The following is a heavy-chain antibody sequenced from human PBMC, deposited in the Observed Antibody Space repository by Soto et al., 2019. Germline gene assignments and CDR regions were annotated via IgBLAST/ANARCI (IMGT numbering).Heavy chain of an antibody. J-gene: IGHJ4*02. D-gene: IGHD5-12*01. CDR2: IYYSGST. CDR3: ARGLYSGYDL. V-gene: IGHV4-59*01. CDR1: GGSISSYY. Sequence: SETLSLTCTVSGGSISSYYWSWIRQPPGKGLEWIGYIYYSGSTNYNPSLKSRVTISVDTSKNQFSPKLSSVTAADTAVYYCARGLYSGYDLWGQGTLVTVSS.